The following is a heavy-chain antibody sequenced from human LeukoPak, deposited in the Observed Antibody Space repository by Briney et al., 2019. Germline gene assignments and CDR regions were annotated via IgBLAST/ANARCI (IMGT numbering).Heavy chain of an antibody. CDR2: INPNSGGT. Sequence: ASVKVSCTASGYTFTVYYMHWVRQAPGQGLEWMGWINPNSGGTNYAQKFQGRVTMTRDTSISTAYMELSRLRSDDTAVYYCARDNTYDFWSGYYRPDAFDIWGQGTMVTVSS. D-gene: IGHD3-3*01. V-gene: IGHV1-2*02. CDR1: GYTFTVYY. CDR3: ARDNTYDFWSGYYRPDAFDI. J-gene: IGHJ3*02.